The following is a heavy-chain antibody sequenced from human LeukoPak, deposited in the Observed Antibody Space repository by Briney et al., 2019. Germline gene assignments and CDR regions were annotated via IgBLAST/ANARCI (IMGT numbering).Heavy chain of an antibody. CDR1: GGSIDITNY. CDR3: TREDRPYCPFAY. V-gene: IGHV4-4*02. D-gene: IGHD1-26*01. CDR2: IAHDGTT. Sequence: SETLSLTCGVSGGSIDITNYWSWVRQAPGKGLEWIGEIAHDGTTNYNPSLRSRVAMSFDRANNHFSLSLTSVTAADTAVYYCTREDRPYCPFAYWGQGVMVTVSS. J-gene: IGHJ4*02.